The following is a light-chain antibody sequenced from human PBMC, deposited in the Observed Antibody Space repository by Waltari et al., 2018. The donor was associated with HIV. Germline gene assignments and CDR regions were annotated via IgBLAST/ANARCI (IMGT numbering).Light chain of an antibody. CDR2: EVS. CDR1: SSDVGGYNY. Sequence: QSALTQPASVSGSPGQSITISCTGTSSDVGGYNYVSWYQQHPGNAPKIIIYEVSYRPSGGSDRFSGSKSGNTASLTISGLQAEDEADYYCSSYTSSNTLVFGGGTKLTVL. J-gene: IGLJ2*01. CDR3: SSYTSSNTLV. V-gene: IGLV2-14*01.